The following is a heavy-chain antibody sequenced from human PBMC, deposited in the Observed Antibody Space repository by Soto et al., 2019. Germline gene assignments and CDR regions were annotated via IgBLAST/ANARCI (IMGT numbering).Heavy chain of an antibody. J-gene: IGHJ4*02. D-gene: IGHD3-22*01. Sequence: ESGGGVVQPGRSLRLSCAASGFTFSSYGMHWVRQAPGKGLEWVAVIWYDGSNKYYADSVKGRFTISRDNSKNTLYLQMNRLRAEDTAVYYCARDLLTMIVVAPTGYWGQGTLVTVSS. V-gene: IGHV3-33*01. CDR1: GFTFSSYG. CDR2: IWYDGSNK. CDR3: ARDLLTMIVVAPTGY.